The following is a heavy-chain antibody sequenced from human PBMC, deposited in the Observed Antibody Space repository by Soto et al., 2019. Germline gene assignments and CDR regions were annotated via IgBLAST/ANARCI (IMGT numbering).Heavy chain of an antibody. J-gene: IGHJ3*02. CDR1: GGSISSSSYY. CDR2: IYYSGST. CDR3: ARVFSSWGAFDI. D-gene: IGHD3-16*01. V-gene: IGHV4-39*01. Sequence: SETLSLTCTVSGGSISSSSYYWGWIRQPPGKGLEWIGSIYYSGSTYYNPPLKSRVTISVDTSKNQFSLKLSSVTAADTAVYYCARVFSSWGAFDIWGQGTMVTVS.